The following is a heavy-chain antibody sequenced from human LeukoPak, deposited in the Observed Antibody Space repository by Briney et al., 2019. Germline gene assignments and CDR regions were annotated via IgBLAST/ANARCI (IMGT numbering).Heavy chain of an antibody. CDR3: AKDRSHYYYYMDV. D-gene: IGHD2-15*01. J-gene: IGHJ6*03. V-gene: IGHV3-21*04. CDR1: GFTFSTYT. CDR2: ISSGSSHI. Sequence: PGGSLRLSCAASGFTFSTYTMNWVRQAPGKGLEWVSFISSGSSHIYYADSVRGRFTISRDNAKNSLYLQMNSLRAEDTALYYCAKDRSHYYYYMDVWGKGTTVTISS.